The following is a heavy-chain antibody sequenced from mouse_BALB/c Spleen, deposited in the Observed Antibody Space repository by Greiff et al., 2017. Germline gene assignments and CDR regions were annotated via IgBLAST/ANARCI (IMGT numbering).Heavy chain of an antibody. V-gene: IGHV2-6-7*01. CDR3: AREDYRYDEGHYDAMDY. D-gene: IGHD2-14*01. CDR1: GFSLTGYG. Sequence: VMLVESGPGLVAPSQSLSITCTVSGFSLTGYGVNWVRQPPGKGLEWLGMIWGDGSTDYNSALKSRLSISKDNSKSQVFLKMNSLQTDDTARYYCAREDYRYDEGHYDAMDYWGQGTSVTVSS. CDR2: IWGDGST. J-gene: IGHJ4*01.